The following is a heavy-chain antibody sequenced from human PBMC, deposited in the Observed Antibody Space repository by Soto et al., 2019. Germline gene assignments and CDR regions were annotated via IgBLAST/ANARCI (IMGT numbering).Heavy chain of an antibody. CDR3: AKRSFTLVGGPQSSHPFYDVFDS. Sequence: GGSLRLSCAASGFTFSSYAMSWVRQAPGKGLEWVSAISGSGGSTYYADSVKGRFTISRDNSKNTLYLQVNSLRAEDTAVYYWAKRSFTLVGGPQSSHPFYDVFDSWGQGKMVTFS. CDR1: GFTFSSYA. D-gene: IGHD3-10*01. CDR2: ISGSGGST. J-gene: IGHJ3*01. V-gene: IGHV3-23*01.